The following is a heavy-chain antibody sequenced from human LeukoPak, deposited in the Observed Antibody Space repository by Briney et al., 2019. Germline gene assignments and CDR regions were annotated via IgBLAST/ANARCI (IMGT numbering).Heavy chain of an antibody. CDR2: TYYRSGWYN. CDR3: ARDRRSFSGWFDP. D-gene: IGHD2/OR15-2a*01. CDR1: GDSVSNNNAA. J-gene: IGHJ5*02. V-gene: IGHV6-1*01. Sequence: SQTLSLTCAISGDSVSNNNAAWNWIRQSPSRGLEWLGRTYYRSGWYNDYAVSVQGRLSINPDTTKNQFSLQLNSVTPDDTAIYYCARDRRSFSGWFDPWGQGTLVTVSS.